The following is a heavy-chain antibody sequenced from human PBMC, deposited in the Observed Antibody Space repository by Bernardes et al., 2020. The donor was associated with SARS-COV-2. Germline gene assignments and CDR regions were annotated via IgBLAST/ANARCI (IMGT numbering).Heavy chain of an antibody. J-gene: IGHJ2*01. CDR2: IYYSGST. V-gene: IGHV4-39*01. CDR3: ARGGYGDYECYFDL. Sequence: SETLSLTCTVSGGSISSSSYYWGWIRQPPGKGLEWIGSIYYSGSTYYHPSLKSRVTISVDTSKNQFSLKLSSVTAADTAVYYCARGGYGDYECYFDLWGRGTLVTVSS. D-gene: IGHD4-17*01. CDR1: GGSISSSSYY.